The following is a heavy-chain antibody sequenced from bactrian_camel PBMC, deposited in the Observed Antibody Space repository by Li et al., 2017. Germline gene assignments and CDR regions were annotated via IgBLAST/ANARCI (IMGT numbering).Heavy chain of an antibody. J-gene: IGHJ4*01. CDR1: GDTIGRYC. CDR2: IYTSGGGT. CDR3: ATGLLPYCSGAYCYTQYNY. Sequence: HVQLVESGGGTVQVGGSLTLSCVVSGDTIGRYCMGWFRQVPDRGREGVAGIYTSGGGTYYHDSVKGRFTISKDNAKNTVYLQMNSLKPEDTAVYYCATGLLPYCSGAYCYTQYNYWGQGTQVTVS. V-gene: IGHV3S1*01. D-gene: IGHD2*01.